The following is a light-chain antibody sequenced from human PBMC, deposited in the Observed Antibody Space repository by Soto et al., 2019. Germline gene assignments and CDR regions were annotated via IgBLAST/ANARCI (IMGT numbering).Light chain of an antibody. J-gene: IGKJ2*01. Sequence: EIVMTQSPATLSVSPGERATLSCRASQRISTYLAWYQQKPGQAPRLLIYGASTRATGVPDRFSGSGSGTEFTLPISSLLSEDFAVYYCQQYHNWPYTFGQGTKLEIK. V-gene: IGKV3-15*01. CDR1: QRISTY. CDR3: QQYHNWPYT. CDR2: GAS.